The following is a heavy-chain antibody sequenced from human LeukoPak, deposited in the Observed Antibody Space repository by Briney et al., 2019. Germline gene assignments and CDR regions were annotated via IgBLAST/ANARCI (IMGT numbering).Heavy chain of an antibody. J-gene: IGHJ4*02. CDR3: ARHPHYYYDNSAR. D-gene: IGHD3-22*01. CDR2: IHYSGST. CDR1: GGSITSSSYY. V-gene: IGHV4-39*01. Sequence: PSETLSLTCTVSGGSITSSSYYWGWLRQPPGKGLEWIGSIHYSGSTYHNPSLKSRVTISIDTSKNQLSLTLTSVSAADTAVYYCARHPHYYYDNSARWGQGTLVTVSS.